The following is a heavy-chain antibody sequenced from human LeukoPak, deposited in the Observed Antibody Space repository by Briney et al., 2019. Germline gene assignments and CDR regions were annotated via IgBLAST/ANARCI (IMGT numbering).Heavy chain of an antibody. J-gene: IGHJ4*02. V-gene: IGHV3-7*01. CDR1: GFTLSTYW. CDR2: INPDGSGK. Sequence: GGSLRLSCEASGFTLSTYWMNWVRQVPGKGLDWVASINPDGSGKRYVDSVKGRFTIARDNADNSLSLQMNSLRAEDTAVYYCASWGAGGNSWGQGTLVTVSS. D-gene: IGHD3-16*01. CDR3: ASWGAGGNS.